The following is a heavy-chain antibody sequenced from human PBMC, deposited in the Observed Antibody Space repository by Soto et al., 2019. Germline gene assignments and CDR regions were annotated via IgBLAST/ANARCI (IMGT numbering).Heavy chain of an antibody. Sequence: SETLSLTCGVSGFSIQTSYFWGWIRQPPGKGLEWIGLISHSGSTYYNPSLKSRVTISVDTSKNQFSLKLSSVTAADTAVYYCARVTIVVALLRYYYYGMDVWGQGTTVTVSS. CDR2: ISHSGST. CDR1: GFSIQTSYF. D-gene: IGHD3-22*01. V-gene: IGHV4-38-2*01. J-gene: IGHJ6*02. CDR3: ARVTIVVALLRYYYYGMDV.